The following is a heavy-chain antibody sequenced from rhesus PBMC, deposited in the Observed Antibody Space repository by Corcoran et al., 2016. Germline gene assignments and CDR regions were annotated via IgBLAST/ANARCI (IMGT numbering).Heavy chain of an antibody. Sequence: QVTLKESGPALVKPTQTLTLPCTFSGFSLSTSALRVSWIRQPPGKALEWLARLDWDDDKYYSTSLKSRLTISKDTSKNQVVLTMTNMDPVDTATYYCARMFDYWGQGVLVTVSS. J-gene: IGHJ4*01. V-gene: IGHV2S2*01. CDR1: GFSLSTSALR. CDR2: LDWDDDK. CDR3: ARMFDY.